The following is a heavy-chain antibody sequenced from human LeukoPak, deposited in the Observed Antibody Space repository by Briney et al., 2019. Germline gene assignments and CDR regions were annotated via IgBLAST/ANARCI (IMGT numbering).Heavy chain of an antibody. Sequence: SETLSLTYAVSGVSFNNYYWSWVRQTPGKGLEWIGEINHSGYTNDSPSLKSRVTLSIDTSRKQFSLNLRSVTVADTGLYYCTRMTTGHDYWGQGTLVTVSS. D-gene: IGHD4-17*01. CDR3: TRMTTGHDY. CDR2: INHSGYT. V-gene: IGHV4-34*01. CDR1: GVSFNNYY. J-gene: IGHJ4*02.